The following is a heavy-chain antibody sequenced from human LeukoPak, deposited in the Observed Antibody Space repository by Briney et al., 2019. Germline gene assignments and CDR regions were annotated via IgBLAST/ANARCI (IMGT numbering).Heavy chain of an antibody. J-gene: IGHJ4*02. CDR3: ARPNGGRLLFDF. Sequence: GGSLRLSCAASGVTFSTHAMHWFRQAPGKGLEWVAVISYDGSNKFYADSVKGRFTLSRDDSKNTLDLQMNSLRADDTAVYYCARPNGGRLLFDFWGQGTLVTVSS. D-gene: IGHD4/OR15-4a*01. V-gene: IGHV3-30*04. CDR2: ISYDGSNK. CDR1: GVTFSTHA.